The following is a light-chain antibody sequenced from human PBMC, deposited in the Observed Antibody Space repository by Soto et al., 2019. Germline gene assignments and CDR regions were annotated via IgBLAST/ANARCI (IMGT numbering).Light chain of an antibody. Sequence: DIQMTQSPFSLSASIGDRVTITCRASQSISRFLNWYQQKPGKAPKLLIYTASSLQSGVPSRFSGSGSGTHFTLTISSLQLEDFATYYCQQSYSTPPTFGQGTKVEIK. CDR3: QQSYSTPPT. V-gene: IGKV1-39*01. CDR1: QSISRF. J-gene: IGKJ1*01. CDR2: TAS.